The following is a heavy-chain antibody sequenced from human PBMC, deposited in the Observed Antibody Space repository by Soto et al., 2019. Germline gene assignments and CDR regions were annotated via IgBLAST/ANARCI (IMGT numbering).Heavy chain of an antibody. D-gene: IGHD3-10*01. Sequence: EVQLVESGGGLVQPGGSLRLSCAASGFTVSSNYMSWVRQAPGKGLEWVSVIYSGGSTYYADSVKGRFTISRHNSKNTLYLQMNSLRAEDTAVYCCARDVWFGLYGMDVWGQGTTVTVSS. V-gene: IGHV3-53*04. CDR1: GFTVSSNY. CDR3: ARDVWFGLYGMDV. J-gene: IGHJ6*02. CDR2: IYSGGST.